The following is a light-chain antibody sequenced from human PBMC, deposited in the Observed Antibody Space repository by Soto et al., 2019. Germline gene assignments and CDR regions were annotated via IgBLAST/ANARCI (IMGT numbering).Light chain of an antibody. J-gene: IGLJ2*01. V-gene: IGLV2-14*01. CDR1: SSDVGDYTY. Sequence: QSALTQPASVSGSPGQSITISCTGTSSDVGDYTYVAWYQQHPGKAPKLMIYDVVNRPSGVSNRCSGSKSGNMASLTISGLQAEDEADYYCSSYTTSSTLIFGGGTKLTVL. CDR3: SSYTTSSTLI. CDR2: DVV.